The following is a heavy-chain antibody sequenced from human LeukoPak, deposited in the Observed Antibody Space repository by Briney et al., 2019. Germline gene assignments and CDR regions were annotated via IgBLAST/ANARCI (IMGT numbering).Heavy chain of an antibody. J-gene: IGHJ4*02. CDR3: ARLTYGSGSCYKPKFDY. CDR1: GGSISSYY. Sequence: SETLSLTFTVSGGSISSYYWSWIRQPPGKVREWIGYIYYSGSTNYNPSLKRRVTISVDTSKNQFSLKLSSVTAADTAVYYCARLTYGSGSCYKPKFDYWGQGTLVTVSS. V-gene: IGHV4-59*01. D-gene: IGHD3-10*01. CDR2: IYYSGST.